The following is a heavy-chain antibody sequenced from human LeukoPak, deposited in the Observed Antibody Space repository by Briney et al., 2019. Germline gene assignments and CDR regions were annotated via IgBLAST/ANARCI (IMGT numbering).Heavy chain of an antibody. Sequence: MTSETLSLTCTVSGDSIMDHYWSWIRQPPGKGLEWIGYIYHSGSTNYNPSLESRVTISVDTSKNQFSLKLSSVTAADTAVFYCARHLPGYSYLIGDSWGQGILVTVSS. J-gene: IGHJ5*02. CDR3: ARHLPGYSYLIGDS. CDR1: GDSIMDHY. V-gene: IGHV4-59*08. D-gene: IGHD5-18*01. CDR2: IYHSGST.